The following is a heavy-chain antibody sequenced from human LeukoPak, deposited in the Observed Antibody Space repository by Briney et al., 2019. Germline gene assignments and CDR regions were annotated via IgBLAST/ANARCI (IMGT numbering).Heavy chain of an antibody. D-gene: IGHD4-17*01. CDR3: ARETTGLARYFDY. V-gene: IGHV4-4*07. CDR1: GNSISRYY. Sequence: SETLSLTCTVSGNSISRYYWNWIRQPAGKGLEWIGRISTSGSTNYNPSLKSRVTMSVDTSKNQFSLNLSSVTAADTAVYYCARETTGLARYFDYWGQGTLVTVSS. J-gene: IGHJ4*02. CDR2: ISTSGST.